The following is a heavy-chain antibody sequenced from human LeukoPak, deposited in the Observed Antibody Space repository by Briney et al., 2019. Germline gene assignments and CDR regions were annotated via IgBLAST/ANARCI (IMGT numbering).Heavy chain of an antibody. J-gene: IGHJ6*02. V-gene: IGHV3-11*01. D-gene: IGHD4-17*01. CDR1: GFTFSDYY. CDR2: ISSSGSTI. Sequence: PGGSLRLSCAASGFTFSDYYISWIRQAPGKGLEWASYISSSGSTIYYADSVKGRFTISRDNAKNSLYLQMNSLRAEDTAMYYCARGDYGDYGYYYGMDVWGQGTTVTVSS. CDR3: ARGDYGDYGYYYGMDV.